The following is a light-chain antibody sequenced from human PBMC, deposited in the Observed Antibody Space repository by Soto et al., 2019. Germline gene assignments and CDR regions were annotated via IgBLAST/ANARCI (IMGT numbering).Light chain of an antibody. CDR1: SSNIGSNT. V-gene: IGLV1-44*01. CDR2: SNN. J-gene: IGLJ2*01. Sequence: HSVLTQPPSASGTPGQRVTISCSGSSSNIGSNTVNWYQQLPGTAPKLLIYSNNQRPSGVPDRFSGSKSGTSASLAISGLQSEDEADYYCAAWDDSLNGPSVVFGGGTKVTVL. CDR3: AAWDDSLNGPSVV.